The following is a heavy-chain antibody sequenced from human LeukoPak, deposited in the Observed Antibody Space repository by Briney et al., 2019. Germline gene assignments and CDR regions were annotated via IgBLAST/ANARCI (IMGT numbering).Heavy chain of an antibody. J-gene: IGHJ4*02. Sequence: ASVKVSCKASGGTFSSYAISWVRQAPGQGLEWMGRIIPILGIANYAQKFQGRVTITADKSTSTAYMELSSLRSEDTAVYYCARAASYGGHDYWGQGTLVTVSS. V-gene: IGHV1-69*04. D-gene: IGHD4-23*01. CDR1: GGTFSSYA. CDR3: ARAASYGGHDY. CDR2: IIPILGIA.